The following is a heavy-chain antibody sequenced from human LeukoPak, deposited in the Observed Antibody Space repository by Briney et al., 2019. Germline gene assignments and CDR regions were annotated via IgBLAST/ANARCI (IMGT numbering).Heavy chain of an antibody. J-gene: IGHJ4*02. CDR1: GGXISNGNC. D-gene: IGHD3-10*01. CDR3: ARVLFGSGGSLDY. Sequence: PSETLSLTCTVSGGXISNGNCWSWVRQPPGKGLEGIGEIYHSGSTNYNPSLKTRVTISVDKSRNEFSLKLTSVTAADTAVYYCARVLFGSGGSLDYWGQGTLVTVSS. CDR2: IYHSGST. V-gene: IGHV4-4*02.